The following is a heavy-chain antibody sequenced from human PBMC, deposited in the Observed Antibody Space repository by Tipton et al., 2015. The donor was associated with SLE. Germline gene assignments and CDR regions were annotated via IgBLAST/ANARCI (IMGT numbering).Heavy chain of an antibody. CDR1: GGSISSYY. D-gene: IGHD3-10*01. V-gene: IGHV4-59*04. CDR2: IYYSGST. Sequence: TLSLTCTVSGGSISSYYWSWIRQPPGKGLEWIGYIYYSGSTYYNPSLKSRVTISVDTSKNQFSLKLSSVTAADTAVYYCARRALTSGGFDYWGQGTLVTVSS. CDR3: ARRALTSGGFDY. J-gene: IGHJ4*02.